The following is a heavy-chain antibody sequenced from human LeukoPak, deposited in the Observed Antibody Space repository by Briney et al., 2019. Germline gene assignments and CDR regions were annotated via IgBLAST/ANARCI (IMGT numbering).Heavy chain of an antibody. V-gene: IGHV3-23*01. CDR2: ISGSGGST. CDR1: GFTFSSYA. CDR3: AKDLGRIQTYGMDV. J-gene: IGHJ6*02. Sequence: GGSLRLSCAASGFTFSSYAMSWVRQAPGKGLEWVSAISGSGGSTYYADSVKGRFTISRDNSKNTLYLQMNSLRAEDTAAYYCAKDLGRIQTYGMDVWGQGTTVTVSS.